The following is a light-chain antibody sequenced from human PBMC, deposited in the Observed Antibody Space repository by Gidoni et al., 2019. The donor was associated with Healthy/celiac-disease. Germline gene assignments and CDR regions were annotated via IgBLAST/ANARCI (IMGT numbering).Light chain of an antibody. CDR1: QSVSSY. CDR2: DAS. J-gene: IGKJ1*01. CDR3: QQRSNCPPWT. Sequence: EIVLTQSPATLSLSPGERATLSCRASQSVSSYLAWYQQKPGQAPRLLIYDASNRATGIPARFIGSGSGTDFTLTIISLEPEDFAVYYCQQRSNCPPWTFGQGTKVEIK. V-gene: IGKV3-11*01.